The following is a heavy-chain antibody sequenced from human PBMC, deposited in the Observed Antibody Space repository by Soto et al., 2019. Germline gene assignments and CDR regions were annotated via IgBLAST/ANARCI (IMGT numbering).Heavy chain of an antibody. Sequence: GASVKVSCKASGGTFSTHAISWVRQAPGQGLEWMGGIIPIFGPANYAQKFQGRVTITADESTSTAYMELTSLSSDDTAMYYCASRTYFSDSSGYYYVAPFDYWGQGTLVTVSS. CDR3: ASRTYFSDSSGYYYVAPFDY. D-gene: IGHD3-22*01. CDR1: GGTFSTHA. J-gene: IGHJ4*02. V-gene: IGHV1-69*13. CDR2: IIPIFGPA.